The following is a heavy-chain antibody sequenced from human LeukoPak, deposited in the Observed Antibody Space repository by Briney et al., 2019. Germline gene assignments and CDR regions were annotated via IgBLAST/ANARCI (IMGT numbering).Heavy chain of an antibody. CDR2: IKQDGSEK. D-gene: IGHD3-22*01. V-gene: IGHV3-7*01. J-gene: IGHJ4*02. CDR1: GFTFSSYW. Sequence: GGSLRLSCAASGFTFSSYWMSWVRQAPGKGLEWVANIKQDGSEKYYVDSVKGRFTISRDNAKNSLYLQMNSLRAEDTAVYYCASLQDPLYYYDSSGYYSYWGQGTLVTVSS. CDR3: ASLQDPLYYYDSSGYYSY.